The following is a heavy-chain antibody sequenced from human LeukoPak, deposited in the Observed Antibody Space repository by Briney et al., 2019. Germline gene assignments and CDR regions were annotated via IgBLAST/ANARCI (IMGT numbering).Heavy chain of an antibody. V-gene: IGHV3-30-3*01. J-gene: IGHJ4*02. Sequence: GRSLRLSCAASGFTFSSYAMHWVRQAPGKGLEGVAVISYDGSNKYYADSVKGRFTISRDNSKNTLYLQMNSLRAEDTAVYYCARVGINTAMGDTYFDYWGQGTLVTVSS. CDR1: GFTFSSYA. D-gene: IGHD5-18*01. CDR2: ISYDGSNK. CDR3: ARVGINTAMGDTYFDY.